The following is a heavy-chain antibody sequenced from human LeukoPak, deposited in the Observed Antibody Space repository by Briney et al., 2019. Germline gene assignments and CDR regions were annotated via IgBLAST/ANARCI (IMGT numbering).Heavy chain of an antibody. J-gene: IGHJ4*02. Sequence: PGGSLRLSCGASGFTFSSNGMHWVRQAPGKGLEWVAVIWYDGSKTQYADSVKGRFTISRDNSKNTLYLQMNSLRAEDTTVYYCAKYMATNSNFDYWGQGTLVTVSS. CDR3: AKYMATNSNFDY. CDR1: GFTFSSNG. CDR2: IWYDGSKT. D-gene: IGHD5-12*01. V-gene: IGHV3-30*02.